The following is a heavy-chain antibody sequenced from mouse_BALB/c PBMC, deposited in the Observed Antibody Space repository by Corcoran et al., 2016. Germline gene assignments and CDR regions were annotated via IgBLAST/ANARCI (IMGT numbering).Heavy chain of an antibody. J-gene: IGHJ3*01. D-gene: IGHD1-1*01. Sequence: QVQLQQSGPELVKPGASVKISCKASGYAFSSSWMNWVKQRPGQGLEWIGRIYPGDGDTNYNGKFKGKATLTADKSSSTAYMQLSSRTSVDPAVYVCARETYAGVYWGQGTVFTVSA. CDR2: IYPGDGDT. V-gene: IGHV1-82*01. CDR1: GYAFSSSW. CDR3: ARETYAGVY.